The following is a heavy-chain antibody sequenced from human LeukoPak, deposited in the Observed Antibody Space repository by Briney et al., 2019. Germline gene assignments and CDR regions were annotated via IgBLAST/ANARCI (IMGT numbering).Heavy chain of an antibody. Sequence: GGSLRLSCAASGFTFSSYEMNWVRQAPGKGLEWVSYISSSSSTIYYADSVKGRFTISRDNAKNSLYLQMNSLRAEDTAAYYCARLPGIVVVVAAENWFDPWGQGTLVTVSS. CDR3: ARLPGIVVVVAAENWFDP. D-gene: IGHD2-15*01. V-gene: IGHV3-48*03. CDR2: ISSSSSTI. CDR1: GFTFSSYE. J-gene: IGHJ5*02.